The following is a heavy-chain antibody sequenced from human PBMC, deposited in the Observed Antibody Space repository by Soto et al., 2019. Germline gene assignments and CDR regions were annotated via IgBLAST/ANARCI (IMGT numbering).Heavy chain of an antibody. D-gene: IGHD2-2*01. J-gene: IGHJ3*01. Sequence: EVQLVESGGGLVQPGGSLRLSCAASGFTFVDYAMHWVRQAPGQGLEWVSGISWGGGYMGYAESVKGRFTISRDNAKKSLYLQMNRLRVEDRARYYCTKDEGYGSSISCKDAFDSWGQGTMVSVS. V-gene: IGHV3-9*01. CDR3: TKDEGYGSSISCKDAFDS. CDR1: GFTFVDYA. CDR2: ISWGGGYM.